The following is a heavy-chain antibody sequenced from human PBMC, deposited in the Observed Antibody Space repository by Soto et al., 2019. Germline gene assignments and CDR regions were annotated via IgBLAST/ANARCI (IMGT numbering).Heavy chain of an antibody. CDR2: IYYSGST. CDR1: GGSISSSSYY. Sequence: SETLSLTCTVSGGSISSSSYYWGWIRQPPGKGLEWIGSIYYSGSTYYNPSLKSRVTISVDTSKNQFSLKLSSVTAADTAVYYCARLTYPHRLYGSGKDYGMDVWGQGTTVTVSS. D-gene: IGHD3-10*01. CDR3: ARLTYPHRLYGSGKDYGMDV. J-gene: IGHJ6*02. V-gene: IGHV4-39*01.